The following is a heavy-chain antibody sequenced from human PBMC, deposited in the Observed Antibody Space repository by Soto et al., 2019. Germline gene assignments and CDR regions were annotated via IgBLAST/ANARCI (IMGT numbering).Heavy chain of an antibody. J-gene: IGHJ4*02. CDR1: GGSISSGGYS. Sequence: SETLSLTCAVSGGSISSGGYSWSWIRQPPGKGLEWIGYIYYSGSTYYNPSLKSRVTISVDTSKNQFSLKLSSVTAADTAVYYCARDSTYYYDSSGPMDYWGQGTLVTVSS. D-gene: IGHD3-22*01. CDR3: ARDSTYYYDSSGPMDY. CDR2: IYYSGST. V-gene: IGHV4-31*11.